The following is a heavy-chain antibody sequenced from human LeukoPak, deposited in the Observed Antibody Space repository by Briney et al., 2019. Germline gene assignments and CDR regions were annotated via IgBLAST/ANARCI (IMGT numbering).Heavy chain of an antibody. Sequence: PSETLSLTCTVSGGSISSSSYYWGWIRQPPGKGLEWIGSIYYSGSTYYNPSLKSRVTISVDTSKNQFSLKLSSVTAADTAVYYCGSGRSHYDILTGIDYWGQGTLVTVSS. CDR2: IYYSGST. CDR1: GGSISSSSYY. CDR3: GSGRSHYDILTGIDY. J-gene: IGHJ4*02. D-gene: IGHD3-9*01. V-gene: IGHV4-39*07.